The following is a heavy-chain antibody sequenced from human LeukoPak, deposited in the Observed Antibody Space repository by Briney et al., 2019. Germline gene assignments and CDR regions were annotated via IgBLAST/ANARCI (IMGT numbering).Heavy chain of an antibody. V-gene: IGHV4-61*02. CDR1: VGSISSGSYY. Sequence: SETLSLTCTVSVGSISSGSYYWSWIRQPAGKGLEWIGRIYTSGSTNYNPSLKSRVTISVDTSKNQFSLKLSSVTAADTAVYYCARGRRAVTFDYWGQGTLVTVSS. CDR2: IYTSGST. CDR3: ARGRRAVTFDY. D-gene: IGHD4-17*01. J-gene: IGHJ4*02.